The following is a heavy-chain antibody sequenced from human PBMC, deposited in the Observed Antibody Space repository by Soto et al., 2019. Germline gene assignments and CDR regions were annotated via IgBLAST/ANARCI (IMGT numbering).Heavy chain of an antibody. J-gene: IGHJ4*02. CDR2: ISHDGSDK. CDR3: VKDRYRSSLYIPVDY. D-gene: IGHD6-13*01. Sequence: GGSLRLSCAVSGFIFSNYGIHWVRQAPGKGLEWVAFISHDGSDKHYADSVKGRFTISRDNSKDTLDLQMNSLKEEDTAVYYCVKDRYRSSLYIPVDYWGQRTLVTVSS. V-gene: IGHV3-30*18. CDR1: GFIFSNYG.